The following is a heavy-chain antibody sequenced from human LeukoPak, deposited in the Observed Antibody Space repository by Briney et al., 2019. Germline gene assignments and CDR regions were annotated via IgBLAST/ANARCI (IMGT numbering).Heavy chain of an antibody. CDR2: INGNGDIA. V-gene: IGHV3-43*02. CDR1: GFTFDDYA. Sequence: GGSLRLSCAASGFTFDDYAMHWVRQGPGKSLEWVSLINGNGDIAYYGDSVRGRFTVSRDNAKNSLYLQMNSLTTEDTALYYCAKARWEPNFDYWGQGTLVTVSS. CDR3: AKARWEPNFDY. J-gene: IGHJ4*02. D-gene: IGHD1-26*01.